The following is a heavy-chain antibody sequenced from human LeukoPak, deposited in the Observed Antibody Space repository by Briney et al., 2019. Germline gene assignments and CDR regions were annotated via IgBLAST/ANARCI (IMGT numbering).Heavy chain of an antibody. V-gene: IGHV4-39*01. CDR1: GGSISSSSYY. J-gene: IGHJ4*02. Sequence: SETLSLTCTVSGGSISSSSYYWGWIRQPPGKGLEWIGSIYYSGSTYYNPSLKRRVTISVDTSKNMFSLKLSSVTAADTAVYYCARMVFGRRGPFDYWGQGTLVTVSS. CDR2: IYYSGST. CDR3: ARMVFGRRGPFDY. D-gene: IGHD3/OR15-3a*01.